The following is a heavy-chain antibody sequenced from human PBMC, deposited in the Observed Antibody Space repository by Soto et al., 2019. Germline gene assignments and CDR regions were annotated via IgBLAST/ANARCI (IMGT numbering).Heavy chain of an antibody. CDR2: MNPNSGNT. D-gene: IGHD6-13*01. J-gene: IGHJ6*02. V-gene: IGHV1-8*01. CDR1: GYTFTSYD. CDR3: ARDLVTRVHSSSWGDYYYYYYGMDV. Sequence: ASVKVSCKASGYTFTSYDINWVRQATGQGLEWMGWMNPNSGNTGYAQKFQGRVTMTRNTSISTAYMELSSLRSEDTAVYYCARDLVTRVHSSSWGDYYYYYYGMDVWGQGTTVTVSS.